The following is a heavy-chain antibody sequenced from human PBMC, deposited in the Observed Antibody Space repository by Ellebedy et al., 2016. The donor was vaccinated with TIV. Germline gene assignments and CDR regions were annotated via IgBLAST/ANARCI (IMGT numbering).Heavy chain of an antibody. CDR2: IYHTEST. CDR3: ARRGSMVRGGFDY. J-gene: IGHJ4*02. D-gene: IGHD3-10*01. V-gene: IGHV4-39*07. CDR1: GDSISSSGFY. Sequence: MPSETLSLTCTVSGDSISSSGFYWGWIRQPPGKGLEWIGSIYHTESTYYNPSLKPRVTLSVDTSKHQFSLMLSSVAAADTAVYYCARRGSMVRGGFDYWGQGTLVTVSS.